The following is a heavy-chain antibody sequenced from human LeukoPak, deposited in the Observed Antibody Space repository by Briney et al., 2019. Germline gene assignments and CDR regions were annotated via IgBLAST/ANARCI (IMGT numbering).Heavy chain of an antibody. D-gene: IGHD3-10*01. CDR3: ARVDYYGSGSYYRY. CDR2: INPNSGDT. CDR1: GYTFTGYY. V-gene: IGHV1-2*06. J-gene: IGHJ4*02. Sequence: ASVKVSCKASGYTFTGYYLHWVRQAPGQGLEWVGRINPNSGDTNYAQNFQGRVTMTRDTSISTAYIDLSRLRSDDTAVYYCARVDYYGSGSYYRYWGQGTLVTVS.